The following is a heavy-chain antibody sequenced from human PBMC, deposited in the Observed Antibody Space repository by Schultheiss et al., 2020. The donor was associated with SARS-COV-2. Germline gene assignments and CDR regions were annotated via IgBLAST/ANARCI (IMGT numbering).Heavy chain of an antibody. D-gene: IGHD6-19*01. CDR1: GGSFSGYY. Sequence: SETLSLTCAVYGGSFSGYYWSWIRQPPGKGLEWIGEINHSGSTNYNPSLKSRVTISVDTSKNQFSLKLSSVTAADTAVFYCARHQYSSGWYTVTWFGPWGQGTLVTVSS. CDR3: ARHQYSSGWYTVTWFGP. CDR2: INHSGST. V-gene: IGHV4-34*01. J-gene: IGHJ5*02.